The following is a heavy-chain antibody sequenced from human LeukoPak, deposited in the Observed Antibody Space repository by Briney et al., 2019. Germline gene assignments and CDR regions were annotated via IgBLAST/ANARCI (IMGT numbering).Heavy chain of an antibody. D-gene: IGHD2-2*01. Sequence: ASVKVSCKASGYTFTSYDINWVRQATGQGLEWMGWMNPNSGNTGYAQKFQGRVTITRNTSISTAYMELSSLRSEDTAVYYCARGGMQQYCSSTSCYRGAFDIWGQGTMVTVSS. CDR2: MNPNSGNT. V-gene: IGHV1-8*03. J-gene: IGHJ3*02. CDR3: ARGGMQQYCSSTSCYRGAFDI. CDR1: GYTFTSYD.